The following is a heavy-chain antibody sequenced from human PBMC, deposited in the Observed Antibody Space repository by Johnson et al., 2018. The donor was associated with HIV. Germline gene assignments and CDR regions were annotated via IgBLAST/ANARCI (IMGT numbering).Heavy chain of an antibody. J-gene: IGHJ3*02. D-gene: IGHD6-6*01. Sequence: QVRLVESGGGVVQPGRSLRLSCAASGFTFSSYAMHWVRQAPGKGLEWVAVISYDGSNKYYADSVKGRLIMSRDNSKNTLYLQMNSLRAEDTAVYYCARGEEEQLGDAFDIWGQGTMVTVSS. CDR3: ARGEEEQLGDAFDI. V-gene: IGHV3-30-3*01. CDR1: GFTFSSYA. CDR2: ISYDGSNK.